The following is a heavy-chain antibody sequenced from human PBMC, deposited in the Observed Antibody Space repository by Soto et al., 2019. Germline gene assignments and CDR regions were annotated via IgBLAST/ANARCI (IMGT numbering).Heavy chain of an antibody. CDR2: INPNSGGT. V-gene: IGHV1-2*02. CDR1: GYTFTGYY. J-gene: IGHJ3*02. Sequence: QVQLVQSGAEVKKPGASVKVSCKASGYTFTGYYMHWVRQAPGQGHEWMGWINPNSGGTNYAQKFQGRVTMTRDTSISTAYMELSRLRSDDTAVYYCARDHYIVGATDDAFDIWGQGTMVTVSS. CDR3: ARDHYIVGATDDAFDI. D-gene: IGHD1-26*01.